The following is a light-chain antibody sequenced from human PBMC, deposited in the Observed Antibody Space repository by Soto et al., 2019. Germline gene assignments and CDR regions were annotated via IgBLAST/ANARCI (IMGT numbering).Light chain of an antibody. CDR2: AAS. CDR3: QQYYSHPWT. Sequence: AIRMTQSPSSFSASTGDRVTITCRASQGISSYLAGYQQKPGKAPKLLIYAASTLPSGVPSRFSGSRSGTDITLTISCLQTEDLPTYNCQQYYSHPWTFGQGTKVELK. J-gene: IGKJ1*01. V-gene: IGKV1-8*01. CDR1: QGISSY.